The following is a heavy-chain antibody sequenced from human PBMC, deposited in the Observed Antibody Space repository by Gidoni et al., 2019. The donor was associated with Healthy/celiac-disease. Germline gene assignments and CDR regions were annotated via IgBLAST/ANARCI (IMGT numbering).Heavy chain of an antibody. V-gene: IGHV5-51*01. CDR3: AVITIFGVVEDAFDI. CDR2: IYPGDSDT. Sequence: EVQLVQSGAEVKKPGESRKISCKGSGYSFTSYWSGWVRQMPGKGLEWMGIIYPGDSDTRYSPSFQGQVTISADKSISTAYLQWSSLKASDTAMYYCAVITIFGVVEDAFDIWGQGTMVTVSS. J-gene: IGHJ3*02. D-gene: IGHD3-3*01. CDR1: GYSFTSYW.